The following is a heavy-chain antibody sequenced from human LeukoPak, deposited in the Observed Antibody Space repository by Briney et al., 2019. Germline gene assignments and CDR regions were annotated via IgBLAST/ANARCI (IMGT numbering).Heavy chain of an antibody. D-gene: IGHD4-17*01. CDR2: ISGTSSPR. J-gene: IGHJ4*02. CDR3: ARDVCGDYAIDY. CDR1: GFTFSSYS. Sequence: PGGSLRLSCAASGFTFSSYSMNWVRQAPGKGLEWVSYISGTSSPRYYADSVKGRFTITRDNAKNSLYLQMNSLRAEDTAVYYCARDVCGDYAIDYWGQGTLVTVSS. V-gene: IGHV3-48*04.